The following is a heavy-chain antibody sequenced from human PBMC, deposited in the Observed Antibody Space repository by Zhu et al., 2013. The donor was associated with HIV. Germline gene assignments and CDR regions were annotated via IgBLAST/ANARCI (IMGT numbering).Heavy chain of an antibody. J-gene: IGHJ5*02. V-gene: IGHV1-2*02. CDR2: INPNNGAA. D-gene: IGHD3-10*01. Sequence: QDRLVQSGVEVKKPGASVKVSCKASGYTFTDYYLHWVRQAPGQGPEWMGWINPNNGAANYAQKFQGRVTMSRDTSISTVYMDVNRLTSDDTAVYYCARVPCYITGCSAINWFDPWGQGTQVTVAS. CDR1: GYTFTDYY. CDR3: ARVPCYITGCSAINWFDP.